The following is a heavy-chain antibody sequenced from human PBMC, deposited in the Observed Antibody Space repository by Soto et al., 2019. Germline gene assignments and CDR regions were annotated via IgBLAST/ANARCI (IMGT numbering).Heavy chain of an antibody. CDR3: ARRDGTSGTSAPYYYMDV. J-gene: IGHJ6*03. V-gene: IGHV4-39*01. CDR1: GGSISSSTYY. Sequence: SETLSLTCTVSGGSISSSTYYWGWIRQPPGMGLEWIGSLYYSGSTYYNPSLKSRVAISVDTSGNQVSLKLGSVTAADTAVYFCARRDGTSGTSAPYYYMDVWGKGTTVTVSS. D-gene: IGHD1-1*01. CDR2: LYYSGST.